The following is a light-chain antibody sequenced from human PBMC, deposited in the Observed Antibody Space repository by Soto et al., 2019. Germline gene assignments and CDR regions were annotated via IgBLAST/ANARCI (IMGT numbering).Light chain of an antibody. CDR2: DVS. V-gene: IGLV2-14*01. J-gene: IGLJ2*01. CDR3: SSYTTCSTLV. Sequence: QSALTQPASVSGSPGQSITISCTGTSSDVGNYDYVSWYQQHPGKAPKLMIYDVSNRPSGVSNRFSGSKSGNTASLTISGLQAEDEADYYCSSYTTCSTLVFGGGTKLTVL. CDR1: SSDVGNYDY.